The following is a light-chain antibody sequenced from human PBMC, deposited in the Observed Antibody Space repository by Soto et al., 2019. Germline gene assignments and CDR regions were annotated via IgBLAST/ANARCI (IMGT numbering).Light chain of an antibody. V-gene: IGKV3-15*01. J-gene: IGKJ2*01. CDR1: QNIRSS. Sequence: EVVITQSPASLSASPGERVTLSCRASQNIRSSLAWYHQRPGQAPRLLIYDASTRATGVPPRFSGGGSGTEFTVTISSLQSEDFAIYYCQQYDIWPPYTFGQGTKVDIK. CDR3: QQYDIWPPYT. CDR2: DAS.